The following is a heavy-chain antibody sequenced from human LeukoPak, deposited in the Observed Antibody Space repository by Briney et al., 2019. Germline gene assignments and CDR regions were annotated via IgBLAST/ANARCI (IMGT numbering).Heavy chain of an antibody. D-gene: IGHD6-13*01. V-gene: IGHV4-39*07. Sequence: PSETLSLTCTVSGVSISNTNYYWAWLRQPPGRGLEWIGSIYYTGTTFDNPSLKSRVTLSVDTSKNQFSLRLTSVTAADTAFYYCAREEYSSDWYGHDSWGQGTLVTVSS. CDR2: IYYTGTT. CDR3: AREEYSSDWYGHDS. CDR1: GVSISNTNYY. J-gene: IGHJ4*02.